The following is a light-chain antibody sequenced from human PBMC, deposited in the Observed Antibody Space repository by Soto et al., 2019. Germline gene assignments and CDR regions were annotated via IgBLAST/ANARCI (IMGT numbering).Light chain of an antibody. Sequence: LTQPPSVSGSPGQSMTISCTGTGSDVGRYNYVSWYQPQPGRAPKLIIYEVSNRPSGVPNRFSGSKSGNTASLTISGLRAEDEADYYCNSYTNSTAFVFGTGTKVTVL. CDR2: EVS. CDR3: NSYTNSTAFV. J-gene: IGLJ1*01. V-gene: IGLV2-14*01. CDR1: GSDVGRYNY.